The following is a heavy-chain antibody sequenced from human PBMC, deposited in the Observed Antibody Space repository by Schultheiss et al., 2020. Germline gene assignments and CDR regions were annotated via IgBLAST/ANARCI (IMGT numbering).Heavy chain of an antibody. CDR2: IYYSGST. J-gene: IGHJ4*02. V-gene: IGHV4-61*01. CDR3: ARDSGSGWFDY. D-gene: IGHD6-19*01. Sequence: SETLSLTCTVSGGSISSSSYFWSWIRQPPGKGLEWIGYIYYSGSTNYNPSLKSRVTISVDTSKNQFSLKLSSVTAADTAVYYCARDSGSGWFDYWGQGTLVTVSS. CDR1: GGSISSSSYF.